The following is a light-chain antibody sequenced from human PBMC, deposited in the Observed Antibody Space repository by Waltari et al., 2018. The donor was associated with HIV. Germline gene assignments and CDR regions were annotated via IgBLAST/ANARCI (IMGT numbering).Light chain of an antibody. J-gene: IGKJ3*01. CDR3: QQYNNWPPEIT. CDR1: QSVSSN. V-gene: IGKV3-15*01. Sequence: EIVMTQSPATLSVSPGERATLYCRASQSVSSNLAWYQQKPGQAPRLLVFGASTRSTGIPARFSGSCSGTEFTLTISSLQSEDFAVYYCQQYNNWPPEITFGPGTKVDIK. CDR2: GAS.